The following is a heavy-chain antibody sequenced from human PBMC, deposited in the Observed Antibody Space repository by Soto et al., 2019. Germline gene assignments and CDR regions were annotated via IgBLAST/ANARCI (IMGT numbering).Heavy chain of an antibody. V-gene: IGHV3-53*01. CDR2: IYSGGST. D-gene: IGHD1-1*01. CDR3: AKDRPRRTSGYFFDY. CDR1: GFTVSSND. Sequence: GGSLRLSCAASGFTVSSNDRSWVRQAPGKGLEWVSVIYSGGSTYYADSVKGRFTISRHNSKNTLYLQMNSLRAEDTALYYCAKDRPRRTSGYFFDYWGQGTPLTVSS. J-gene: IGHJ4*02.